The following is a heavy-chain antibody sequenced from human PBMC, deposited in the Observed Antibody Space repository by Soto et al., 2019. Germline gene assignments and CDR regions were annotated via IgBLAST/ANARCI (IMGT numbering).Heavy chain of an antibody. CDR1: GGSFSGYY. V-gene: IGHV4-59*12. Sequence: SVTLSLTCAVYGGSFSGYYWSWIRQPQGKGLEWIGYIYYSGSTNYNPSLKSRVTISVDTSKNQFSLKLSSVTAADTAVYYCARGLDRIAAAGFRAFDIWGQGTMVTVSS. CDR2: IYYSGST. D-gene: IGHD6-13*01. J-gene: IGHJ3*02. CDR3: ARGLDRIAAAGFRAFDI.